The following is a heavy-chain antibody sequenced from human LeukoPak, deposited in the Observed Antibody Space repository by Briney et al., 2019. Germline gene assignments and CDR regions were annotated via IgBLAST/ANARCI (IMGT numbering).Heavy chain of an antibody. D-gene: IGHD2-8*01. CDR2: INHSGST. V-gene: IGHV4-34*01. CDR3: ARGFSLTNGDWFDP. CDR1: GGSFSGYY. J-gene: IGHJ5*02. Sequence: SETLSLTCAVYGGSFSGYYWSWIRQPPGKGLEWIGEINHSGSTNYNPSLKSRVTISVDTSKNQFSLRLSSVTAADTAVYYCARGFSLTNGDWFDPWGQGTLVTVSS.